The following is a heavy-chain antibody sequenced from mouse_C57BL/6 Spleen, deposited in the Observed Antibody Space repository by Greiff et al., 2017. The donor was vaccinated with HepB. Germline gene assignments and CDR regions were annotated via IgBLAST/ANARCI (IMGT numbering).Heavy chain of an antibody. J-gene: IGHJ4*01. V-gene: IGHV1-72*01. CDR2: IDPNSGGT. CDR3: AKEENYYGSSYDAMDY. D-gene: IGHD1-1*01. CDR1: GYTFTSYW. Sequence: VKLQESGAELVKPGASVKLSCKASGYTFTSYWMHWVKQRPGRGLEWIGRIDPNSGGTKYNEKFKSKATLTVDIPSSTAYMQLSSLTSEDSAVYYCAKEENYYGSSYDAMDYWGQGTSVTVSS.